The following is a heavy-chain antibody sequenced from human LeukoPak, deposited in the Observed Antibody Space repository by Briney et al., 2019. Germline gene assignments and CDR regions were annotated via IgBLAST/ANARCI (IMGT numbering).Heavy chain of an antibody. D-gene: IGHD3-22*01. V-gene: IGHV3-11*01. CDR2: ISSSGSTI. J-gene: IGHJ4*02. CDR1: GFTFSDYY. Sequence: GGSLRLSCAASGFTFSDYYMSWIRQAPGKGLEWVSYISSSGSTIYYADSVKGRFTISRDNAKNSLYLQMNSLRAEDTAVYYCANTYYYDNSGSSYYFDYWGQGTLVTVSS. CDR3: ANTYYYDNSGSSYYFDY.